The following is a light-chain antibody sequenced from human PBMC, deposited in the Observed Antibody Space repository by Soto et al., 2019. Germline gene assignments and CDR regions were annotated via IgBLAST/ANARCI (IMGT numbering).Light chain of an antibody. Sequence: EIVLTQSPGTLSLSPGERATLACRASQSLSINYLAWYQQKPGQAPRLLIYDASSRAAGIPDRFSGSGSGTDVTLTIGRLEPEDFAVYYCQQYDSPPLTFGGGTKVEIK. CDR2: DAS. V-gene: IGKV3-20*01. J-gene: IGKJ4*01. CDR1: QSLSINY. CDR3: QQYDSPPLT.